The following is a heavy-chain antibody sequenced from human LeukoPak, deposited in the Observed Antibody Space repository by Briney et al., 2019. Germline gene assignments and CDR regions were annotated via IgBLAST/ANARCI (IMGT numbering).Heavy chain of an antibody. CDR2: INPNSGGT. V-gene: IGHV1-2*02. Sequence: ASVKVSCKASGYTFTGYYMHWVRQAPGQGLELMGWINPNSGGTNYAQKFQGRVTMTRDTSISTAYMELSRLRSDDTAVYYCARSRGYYYDSSGYSDYWGQGTLVTVSS. J-gene: IGHJ4*02. CDR3: ARSRGYYYDSSGYSDY. CDR1: GYTFTGYY. D-gene: IGHD3-22*01.